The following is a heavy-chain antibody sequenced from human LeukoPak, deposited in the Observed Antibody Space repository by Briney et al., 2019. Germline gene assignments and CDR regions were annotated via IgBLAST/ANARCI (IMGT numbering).Heavy chain of an antibody. CDR1: GFTFSSYE. D-gene: IGHD3-22*01. J-gene: IGHJ4*02. V-gene: IGHV3-48*03. CDR2: ISSSGSTI. CDR3: ASYADSSGYYSSF. Sequence: GGSLRLSCAASGFTFSSYEMNWVRQAPGKGLEWASYISSSGSTIYYADSVKGRFTISRDNAKNSLYLQMNSLRAEDTAVYYCASYADSSGYYSSFWGQGTLVTVSS.